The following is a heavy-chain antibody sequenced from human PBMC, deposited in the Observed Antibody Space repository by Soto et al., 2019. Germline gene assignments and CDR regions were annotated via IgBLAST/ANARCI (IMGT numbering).Heavy chain of an antibody. CDR1: GGSISSGGYY. D-gene: IGHD3-22*01. Sequence: QVQLQDSGPGLVKPSHTLSLTCTVSGGSISSGGYYWSWIRQHPGKGLEWIGYIYYSGSTYYTPSLKSRVTISVETCKNQFSLKLSSVTAADTAVYYWARDPPGDSSGYYSVWFAPWGQGTLVTVSS. CDR3: ARDPPGDSSGYYSVWFAP. V-gene: IGHV4-31*03. J-gene: IGHJ5*02. CDR2: IYYSGST.